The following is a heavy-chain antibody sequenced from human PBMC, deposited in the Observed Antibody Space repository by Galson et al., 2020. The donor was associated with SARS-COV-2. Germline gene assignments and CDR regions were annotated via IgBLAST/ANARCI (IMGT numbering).Heavy chain of an antibody. CDR3: AREVPRSSIAPRAFDY. Sequence: ASVKVSCKASGYTFTDYYLHWVRHAPGQGLEWMGWSKPNTGGTNYAQKCPNSVTMTRNTSISTDYMELNRLRSDDTAMYYCAREVPRSSIAPRAFDYWGQGTLVTVSS. CDR1: GYTFTDYY. V-gene: IGHV1-2*04. J-gene: IGHJ4*02. D-gene: IGHD6-6*01. CDR2: SKPNTGGT.